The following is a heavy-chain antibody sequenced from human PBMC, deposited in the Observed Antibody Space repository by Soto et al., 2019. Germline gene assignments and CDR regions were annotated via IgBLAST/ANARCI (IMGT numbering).Heavy chain of an antibody. J-gene: IGHJ4*02. CDR3: AKESDDYSNYYFDY. CDR2: ISYDGSNK. D-gene: IGHD4-4*01. CDR1: GFTFSSYG. V-gene: IGHV3-30*18. Sequence: GGSLRLSCAASGFTFSSYGMHWVRQAPGKGLEWVAVISYDGSNKYYADSVKGRFTISRDNSKNTLYLQMNSLRAEDTAVYYCAKESDDYSNYYFDYWGQGTLVTVSS.